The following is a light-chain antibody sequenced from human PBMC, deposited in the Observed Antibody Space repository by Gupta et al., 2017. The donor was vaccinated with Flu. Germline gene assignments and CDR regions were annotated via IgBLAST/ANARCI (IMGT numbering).Light chain of an antibody. J-gene: IGLJ2*01. CDR3: SSYTKSNTVV. CDR2: AVS. V-gene: IGLV2-14*01. Sequence: QSALTQPASVSGSPGQSITISCTGTSSDVGGYNFVSWYQQHPGKAPKLMIYAVSDRPSGVSNRVSGSKSANTASLTISGLQADDEANYYCSSYTKSNTVVFGGGTQVTVI. CDR1: SSDVGGYNF.